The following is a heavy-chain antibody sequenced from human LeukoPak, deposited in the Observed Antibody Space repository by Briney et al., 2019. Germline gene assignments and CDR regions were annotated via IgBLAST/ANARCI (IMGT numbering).Heavy chain of an antibody. Sequence: SETLSLTCTVSGGSISNYYWSWIRQPPGKGLEWIGYIYYSGSTNYNPSLKSRVTISVDKSKNQFSLKLSSVTAADTAVYYCARVYVITSSSTLDYWGQGTLVTVSS. J-gene: IGHJ4*02. CDR1: GGSISNYY. CDR2: IYYSGST. D-gene: IGHD6-13*01. V-gene: IGHV4-59*12. CDR3: ARVYVITSSSTLDY.